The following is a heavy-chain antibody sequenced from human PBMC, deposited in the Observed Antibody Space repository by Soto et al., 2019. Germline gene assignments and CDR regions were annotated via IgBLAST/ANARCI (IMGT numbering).Heavy chain of an antibody. D-gene: IGHD3-3*01. V-gene: IGHV1-69*06. CDR2: IIPIFGTA. Sequence: QVQLVQSGAEVKKPGSSVKVSCKASGGTFSSYAISWVRQAPGQGLEWMGGIIPIFGTANYAQKFQGRVTITADKSTSTAYMELSSLRSEGTAVYYCARASNLKILECTNYYSYGMDGWGQGTTVTVSS. J-gene: IGHJ6*02. CDR3: ARASNLKILECTNYYSYGMDG. CDR1: GGTFSSYA.